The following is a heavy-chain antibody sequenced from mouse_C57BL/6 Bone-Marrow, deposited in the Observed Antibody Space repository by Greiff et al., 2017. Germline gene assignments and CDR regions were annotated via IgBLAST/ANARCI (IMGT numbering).Heavy chain of an antibody. CDR2: IYPGSGST. CDR3: ARGARESAAWFAY. V-gene: IGHV1-55*01. D-gene: IGHD3-3*01. CDR1: GYTFTSYW. Sequence: QVQLQQPGAELVKPGASVKMSCKASGYTFTSYWITWVKQRPGQGLEWIGDIYPGSGSTNYNEKFKSKATLTVDTSSSTAYMQLSSLISEDSAVYYCARGARESAAWFAYWGQGTLVTVSA. J-gene: IGHJ3*01.